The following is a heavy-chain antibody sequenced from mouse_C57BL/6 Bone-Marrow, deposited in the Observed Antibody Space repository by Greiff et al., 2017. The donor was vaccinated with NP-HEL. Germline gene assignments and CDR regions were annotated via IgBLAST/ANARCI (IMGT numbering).Heavy chain of an antibody. CDR2: IRNKANGYTT. CDR1: GFTFTDYY. V-gene: IGHV7-3*01. Sequence: EVMLVESGGGLVQPGGSLSLSCAASGFTFTDYYMSWVRQPPGKALEWLGFIRNKANGYTTEYSASVKGRFTISRDTSQSILYLQMNALRAEDSATYYCARVRDGAPCAYWGKGTLVTVSA. D-gene: IGHD2-3*01. CDR3: ARVRDGAPCAY. J-gene: IGHJ3*01.